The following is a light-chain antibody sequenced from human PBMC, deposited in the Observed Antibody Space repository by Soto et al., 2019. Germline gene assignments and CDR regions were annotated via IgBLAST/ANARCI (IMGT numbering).Light chain of an antibody. CDR2: AAS. CDR3: QKYNSAPLT. CDR1: QRISNY. V-gene: IGKV1-27*01. J-gene: IGKJ4*01. Sequence: DIQMTQSPSSLSASVGDRVTITCRASQRISNYLAWYQQKPGKVPKLLIYAASTLQSGVPSRFSGSGSGTDFTLTTSSLQPEDVATYYCQKYNSAPLTFGGGTKVDIK.